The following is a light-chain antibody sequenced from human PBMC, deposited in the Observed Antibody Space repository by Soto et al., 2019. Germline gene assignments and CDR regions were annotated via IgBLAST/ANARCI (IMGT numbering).Light chain of an antibody. CDR2: DVT. CDR1: SSDVGGYNY. J-gene: IGLJ2*01. Sequence: QSALTQPASVSRSPGQSITISCTGTSSDVGGYNYVSWYQQHPGKAPKLMIYDVTNRPSGVSNRFSGSKSGNTASLTISGLQAEDEADYYCSSYRSSSTFVVFGGGTKLTVL. CDR3: SSYRSSSTFVV. V-gene: IGLV2-14*01.